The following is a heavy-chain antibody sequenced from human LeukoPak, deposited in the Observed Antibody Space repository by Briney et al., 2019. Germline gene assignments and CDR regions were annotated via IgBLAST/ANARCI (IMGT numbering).Heavy chain of an antibody. CDR2: ISYDGSNK. J-gene: IGHJ4*02. CDR1: GFTFSSYG. D-gene: IGHD3-16*01. CDR3: ARDWGYPLN. V-gene: IGHV3-30*03. Sequence: PGRSLRLSCAASGFTFSSYGMHWVRQAPGKGLEWVAVISYDGSNKYYADSVKGRFTISRDNSKNTLYLQMNSLRAEDTAVYYCARDWGYPLNWGQGTLVTVSS.